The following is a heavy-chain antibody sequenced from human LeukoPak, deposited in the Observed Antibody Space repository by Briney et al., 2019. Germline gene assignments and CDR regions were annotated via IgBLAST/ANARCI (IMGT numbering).Heavy chain of an antibody. CDR3: ARIYLKQASAS. J-gene: IGHJ5*02. V-gene: IGHV3-7*01. Sequence: GGSLRLSCAASGFTFTSYWMSWVRQAPGKGLEWVANIKEDGSEKYYMDSVKGRFTISRDNAKNSVSLQMNSLRAEDTAVYYCARIYLKQASASWGQGTLVTVSS. CDR1: GFTFTSYW. CDR2: IKEDGSEK. D-gene: IGHD3-10*01.